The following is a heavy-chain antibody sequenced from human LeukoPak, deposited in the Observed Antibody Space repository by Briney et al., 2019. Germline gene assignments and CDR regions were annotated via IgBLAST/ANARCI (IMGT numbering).Heavy chain of an antibody. CDR2: ISWNSGSI. CDR3: AKFRVLYGMDV. CDR1: GFTFDDYA. Sequence: PGRSLRLSCAASGFTFDDYAMHWVRQAPGKGLGWVSGISWNSGSIGYADSVKGRFTISRDNAKNSLYLQMNSLRAEDTALYYCAKFRVLYGMDVWGQGTTVTVSS. J-gene: IGHJ6*02. V-gene: IGHV3-9*01.